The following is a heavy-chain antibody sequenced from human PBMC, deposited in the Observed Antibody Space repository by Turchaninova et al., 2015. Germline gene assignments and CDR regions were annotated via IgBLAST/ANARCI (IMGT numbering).Heavy chain of an antibody. Sequence: QVQPQQWGAGLLKPSETLSLTCSVYGGSFSGYYWSWIRQPPGKGLEWVGEINHSGSTNYNPPLKSRVTISVDNSKNQFSLRLSVVTAADTAVYYCARGESSGSYYPYFDSWGQGTLVSVSS. V-gene: IGHV4-34*01. CDR2: INHSGST. J-gene: IGHJ4*02. D-gene: IGHD3-10*01. CDR3: ARGESSGSYYPYFDS. CDR1: GGSFSGYY.